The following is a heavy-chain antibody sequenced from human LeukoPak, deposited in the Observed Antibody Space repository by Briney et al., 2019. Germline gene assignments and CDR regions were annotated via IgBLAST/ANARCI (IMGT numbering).Heavy chain of an antibody. V-gene: IGHV3-23*01. J-gene: IGHJ6*02. Sequence: PSETLSLTCTVSGGSVSSGSYYWSWVRQAPGKGLEWVSGISGSGDSTYYADSVEGRFTISRDNSKNTLYLQMNSLRAEDTAVYYCAKGNRVAAAGYYYYGMDVWGQGTTVTVSS. D-gene: IGHD6-13*01. CDR1: GGSVSSGSYY. CDR3: AKGNRVAAAGYYYYGMDV. CDR2: ISGSGDST.